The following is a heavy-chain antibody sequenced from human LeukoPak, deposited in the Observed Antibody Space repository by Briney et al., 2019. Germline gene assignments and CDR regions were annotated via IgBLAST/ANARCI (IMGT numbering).Heavy chain of an antibody. CDR2: IHHTGST. Sequence: SETLSLTCTVSGASITSYYWSWIRQPPGKGLEWIGYIHHTGSTNYNPSLKSRVTMSVDTSKNQFSLRLTSVTAADTAVYYCTRDRWLDFWGQGTLVAVSS. CDR3: TRDRWLDF. CDR1: GASITSYY. J-gene: IGHJ5*01. V-gene: IGHV4-59*01.